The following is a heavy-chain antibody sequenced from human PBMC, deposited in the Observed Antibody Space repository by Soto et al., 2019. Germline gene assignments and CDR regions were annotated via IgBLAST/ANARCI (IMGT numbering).Heavy chain of an antibody. CDR3: AKGKSTGDIDWFDP. CDR1: GFTLQNYA. CDR2: LIGGHYGA. V-gene: IGHV3-23*01. D-gene: IGHD3-10*01. J-gene: IGHJ5*02. Sequence: GGSLRLSCAASGFTLQNYAMAWVRQAPGKGLEWVSTLIGGHYGAAYSYSVKGRFTVSRDNSKNCLYLQMNSLGVEDTAMYFCAKGKSTGDIDWFDPWGQGSLVTVSS.